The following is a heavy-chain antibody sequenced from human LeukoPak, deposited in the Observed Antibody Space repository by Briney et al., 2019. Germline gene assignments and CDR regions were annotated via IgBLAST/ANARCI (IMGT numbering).Heavy chain of an antibody. Sequence: SETLSLTCTVSGYSIRNGYYGGGRRPPQGKGGEGIGSIYHSCSTHYNPSLKSRVTISMDMSNNQLSLTLTSVTAADTALYYCARPKYDFWSGAGYFAYWVQGSLVTVSA. V-gene: IGHV4-38-2*02. CDR1: GYSIRNGYY. D-gene: IGHD3/OR15-3a*01. CDR2: IYHSCST. CDR3: ARPKYDFWSGAGYFAY. J-gene: IGHJ4*02.